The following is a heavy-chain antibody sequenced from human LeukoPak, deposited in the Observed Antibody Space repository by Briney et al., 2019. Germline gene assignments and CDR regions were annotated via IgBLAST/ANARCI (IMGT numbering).Heavy chain of an antibody. V-gene: IGHV1-69*06. CDR2: IMPIFGTI. Sequence: SVKVSCKASGYTFTSYGISWVRQAPGQGLEWMGRIMPIFGTIDYAPKFQGRVTITADKSTSTAYVDLSSLRSEDTAIYYCAREIEGYHTRKTTARTFDHWGQGTLVTVSS. D-gene: IGHD1-1*01. CDR1: GYTFTSYG. CDR3: AREIEGYHTRKTTARTFDH. J-gene: IGHJ4*02.